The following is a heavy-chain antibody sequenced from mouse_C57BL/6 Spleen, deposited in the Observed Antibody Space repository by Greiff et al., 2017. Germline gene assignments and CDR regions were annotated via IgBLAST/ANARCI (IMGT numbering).Heavy chain of an antibody. D-gene: IGHD2-4*01. V-gene: IGHV1-55*01. CDR2: IYPGSGST. Sequence: PGQGLEWIGDIYPGSGSTYYNEKFKSKATLTVDTSSSTAYMQLSSLTSEDSAVYYCARGDYDYDGYYFDYWGQGTTLTVSS. J-gene: IGHJ2*01. CDR3: ARGDYDYDGYYFDY.